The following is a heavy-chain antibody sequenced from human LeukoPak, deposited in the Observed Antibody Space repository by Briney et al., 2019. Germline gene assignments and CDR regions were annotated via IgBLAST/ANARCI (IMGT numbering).Heavy chain of an antibody. CDR1: GFTVSNNY. V-gene: IGHV3-53*01. D-gene: IGHD6-13*01. CDR3: AKDVWARQQLPPGLDY. Sequence: GGSLRLSCAASGFTVSNNYMSWVRQAPGKGLEWVSVIYSNGNTYYADSVKGRFAISRDNSKNTLYLQMNSLTAEDTGVYYCAKDVWARQQLPPGLDYWGQGTLVTVFS. J-gene: IGHJ4*02. CDR2: IYSNGNT.